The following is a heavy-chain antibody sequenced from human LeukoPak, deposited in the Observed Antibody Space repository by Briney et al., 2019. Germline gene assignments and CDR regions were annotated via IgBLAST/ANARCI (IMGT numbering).Heavy chain of an antibody. Sequence: GGSLRLSCAASGFTFSIYGIHWVRQAPGKGLEWVAFIRYDGGNKYYADSVQGRLTISRDNSKNALWLQMNSLRAEDTAVYYCARDRRTYCASSSCYLPPDYWGQGTLVTVSS. CDR1: GFTFSIYG. J-gene: IGHJ4*02. D-gene: IGHD2-2*01. V-gene: IGHV3-30*02. CDR3: ARDRRTYCASSSCYLPPDY. CDR2: IRYDGGNK.